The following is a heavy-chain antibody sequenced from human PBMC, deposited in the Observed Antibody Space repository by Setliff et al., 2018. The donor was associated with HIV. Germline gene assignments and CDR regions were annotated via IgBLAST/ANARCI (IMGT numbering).Heavy chain of an antibody. CDR2: IYTSGST. CDR3: ARDAPLAVAGTDYYYGMDV. J-gene: IGHJ6*02. V-gene: IGHV4-4*09. D-gene: IGHD6-19*01. Sequence: SETLSLTCTVSGGSISSYYWSWIRQPPGKGLEWIGYIYTSGSTYYNPSLKSRVTISVDTSKNQFSLKLSSVTAADTAVYYCARDAPLAVAGTDYYYGMDVWGQGTTVTVSS. CDR1: GGSISSYY.